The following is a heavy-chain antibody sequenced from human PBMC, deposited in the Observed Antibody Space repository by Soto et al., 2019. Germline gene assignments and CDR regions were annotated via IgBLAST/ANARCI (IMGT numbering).Heavy chain of an antibody. CDR3: ARHPGIVGATELPYYYGMDV. Sequence: QLQLQESGPGLVKPSETLSLTCTVSGGSISSSSYYWGWIRQPPGKGLEWIGSIYYSGSTYYNPSLKSRVTISVDTSKNQFSLKLSSVTAADTAVYYCARHPGIVGATELPYYYGMDVWGQGTTVTVSS. CDR2: IYYSGST. V-gene: IGHV4-39*01. CDR1: GGSISSSSYY. D-gene: IGHD1-26*01. J-gene: IGHJ6*02.